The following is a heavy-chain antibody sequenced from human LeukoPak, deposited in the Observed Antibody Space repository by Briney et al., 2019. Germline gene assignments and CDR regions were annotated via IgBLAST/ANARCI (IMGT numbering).Heavy chain of an antibody. CDR2: INHSGST. CDR3: ASLSVVEDY. D-gene: IGHD2-15*01. Sequence: SETLSLTCAGYGWSFSGYYWSSIRQPPRNGLEWIGEINHSGSTNYNPSLKSRVTISVDTSKNQFSLKLSSVTAADTAVYYCASLSVVEDYWGQGTLVTVSS. V-gene: IGHV4-34*01. CDR1: GWSFSGYY. J-gene: IGHJ4*02.